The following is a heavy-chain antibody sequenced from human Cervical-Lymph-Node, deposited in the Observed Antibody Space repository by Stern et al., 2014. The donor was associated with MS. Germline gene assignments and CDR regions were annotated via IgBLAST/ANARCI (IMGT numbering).Heavy chain of an antibody. CDR2: ISYDGNHK. V-gene: IGHV3-30*03. CDR1: GFTFSSYG. J-gene: IGHJ4*02. Sequence: VQLVESGGAVVQPGRSLRLSCAASGFTFSSYGMHWVRQAPGKGLEWVTVISYDGNHKYYAASVKGRFTISRDNSKNTLHLLMNSVTPDDTAIYYCARDYEDTSMLFDHWGQGTLVTVSS. CDR3: ARDYEDTSMLFDH. D-gene: IGHD2-8*01.